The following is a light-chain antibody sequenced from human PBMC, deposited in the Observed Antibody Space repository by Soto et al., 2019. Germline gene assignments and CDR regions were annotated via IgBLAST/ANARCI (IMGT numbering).Light chain of an antibody. V-gene: IGKV1-9*01. Sequence: DIQLTQSPSVLSASVGDTVTITCRASQALSNYLAWYQQKPGKAPDLLIYSASTLQSGVPSRFSGSGYGTEFTLTISSLQPDDFATYYCQHYNSYSEAFGQGTKVDIK. CDR1: QALSNY. J-gene: IGKJ1*01. CDR3: QHYNSYSEA. CDR2: SAS.